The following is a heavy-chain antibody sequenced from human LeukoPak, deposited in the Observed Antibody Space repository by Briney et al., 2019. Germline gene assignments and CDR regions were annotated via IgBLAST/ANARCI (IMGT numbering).Heavy chain of an antibody. CDR2: SPYSGST. J-gene: IGHJ4*02. CDR1: GGSISSSSYY. CDR3: ARGPLDSGYTYFDY. Sequence: SETLSLTCTVSGGSISSSSYYWSWIRQPPGKGLGWIGYSPYSGSTNYNPSLKSRVTISVDTSKNQFSLKLSSVTAADTAVYYCARGPLDSGYTYFDYWGQGTLVSVAS. V-gene: IGHV4-61*01. D-gene: IGHD5-12*01.